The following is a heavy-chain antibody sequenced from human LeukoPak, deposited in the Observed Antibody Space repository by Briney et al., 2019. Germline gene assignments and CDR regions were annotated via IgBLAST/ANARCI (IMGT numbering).Heavy chain of an antibody. J-gene: IGHJ6*02. CDR1: GGSFSGYY. CDR3: ARNSWVALKGYFYGLDV. Sequence: PSETLSLTCAVYGGSFSGYYWTWIRQVPGKGLEWIGEINHNGDTNYNPPLRSRVTISVDTSRNQFSLNLTSVTAADTAVYYCARNSWVALKGYFYGLDVWGQGTTVTVSS. D-gene: IGHD3-16*01. V-gene: IGHV4-34*01. CDR2: INHNGDT.